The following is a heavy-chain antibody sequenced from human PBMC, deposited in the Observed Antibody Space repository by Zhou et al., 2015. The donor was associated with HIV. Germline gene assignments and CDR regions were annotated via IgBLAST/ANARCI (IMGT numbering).Heavy chain of an antibody. CDR2: IIPNFEAP. D-gene: IGHD4-17*01. J-gene: IGHJ6*02. CDR1: GGTFSRLA. V-gene: IGHV1-69*01. CDR3: AREDYGDYDPRVLFDYYGMDV. Sequence: QVQLVQSGAEVKKPGSSVKVSCKTSGGTFSRLAISWVRQAPGQGLEWMGGIIPNFEAPHYPQKFQGRVSITADESTRTVYMELSSLTSEDTAVYYCAREDYGDYDPRVLFDYYGMDVWGQGTTVTVSS.